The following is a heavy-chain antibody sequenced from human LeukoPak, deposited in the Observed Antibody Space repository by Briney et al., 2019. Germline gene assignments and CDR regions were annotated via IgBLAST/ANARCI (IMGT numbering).Heavy chain of an antibody. D-gene: IGHD6-19*01. Sequence: ASMKVSFKASGYTFSGYYLHWVRQAPGQGPEWVGRINPNSGGADYAQKFQRRVTLTRDTSISTTYMDLNSLTSDDTAVYYCARAGPVAGYDYWGQGTLVTVSS. CDR1: GYTFSGYY. V-gene: IGHV1-2*06. J-gene: IGHJ4*02. CDR2: INPNSGGA. CDR3: ARAGPVAGYDY.